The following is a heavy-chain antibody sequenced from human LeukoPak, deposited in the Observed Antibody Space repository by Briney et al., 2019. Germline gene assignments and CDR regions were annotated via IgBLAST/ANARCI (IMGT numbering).Heavy chain of an antibody. CDR2: INHSGST. J-gene: IGHJ4*02. CDR3: ARVGSSYGVVKYYFDY. CDR1: GGSFSGYY. Sequence: PSETLSLTCAVYGGSFSGYYWSWIRQPPGKGLEWIGEINHSGSTNYSPSLKSRVTISVDTSKNQFSLKLSSVTAADTAVYYCARVGSSYGVVKYYFDYWGQGTLVTVSS. V-gene: IGHV4-34*01. D-gene: IGHD6-13*01.